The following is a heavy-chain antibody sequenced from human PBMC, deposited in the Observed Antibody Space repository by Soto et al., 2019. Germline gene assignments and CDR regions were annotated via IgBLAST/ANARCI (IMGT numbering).Heavy chain of an antibody. CDR3: ARDLKPYFYIAAPKPFDP. Sequence: QVQLVQSGPEVKKPGSSVKVSFKASGYNFIDYGINWVRQAPGQGLEYLGWISAYTGNTNFAQSLQGRVTLTTDSATNTAYLDLRSLRTDDTAVYYCARDLKPYFYIAAPKPFDPWGQGTLVTVSS. CDR1: GYNFIDYG. J-gene: IGHJ5*02. D-gene: IGHD3-9*01. V-gene: IGHV1-18*01. CDR2: ISAYTGNT.